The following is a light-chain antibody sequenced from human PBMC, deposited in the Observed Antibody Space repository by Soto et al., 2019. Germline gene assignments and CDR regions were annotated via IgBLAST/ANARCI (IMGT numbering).Light chain of an antibody. J-gene: IGKJ4*01. CDR2: VAS. V-gene: IGKV1-39*01. CDR3: QQTSRAPFT. CDR1: QSIGTF. Sequence: DIQMTQSPSSLSASVGDTVTITCRTSQSIGTFLNWYQQKLGKAPKLLIFVASTLQSAVPSRFSGSGSETDFNFTVSSLEPEDFATYFCQQTSRAPFTFGGGTKVEIK.